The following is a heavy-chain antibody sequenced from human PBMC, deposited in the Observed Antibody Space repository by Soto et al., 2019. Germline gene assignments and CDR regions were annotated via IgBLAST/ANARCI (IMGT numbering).Heavy chain of an antibody. J-gene: IGHJ6*04. CDR2: IYPSVSS. Sequence: KTSETRSRTCTFWVCASIGHSCFWIRQPSVSGLEWIEHIYPSVSSSYNPSLRSLVTMSLDKSKNKIFLNLTSVTAADTAVFYCVRGRSYSVYDFWGKGNMVTVPS. V-gene: IGHV4-4*07. D-gene: IGHD4-4*01. CDR1: VCASIGHS. CDR3: VRGRSYSVYDF.